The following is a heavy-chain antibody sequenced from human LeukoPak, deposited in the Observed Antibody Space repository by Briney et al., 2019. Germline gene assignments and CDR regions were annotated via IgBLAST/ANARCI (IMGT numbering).Heavy chain of an antibody. V-gene: IGHV4-4*02. CDR3: ARDLRGIVAPPR. J-gene: IGHJ4*02. CDR1: SDSISSPKW. D-gene: IGHD2-15*01. Sequence: PSETLSLTCAVSSDSISSPKWWSWVRQPPGKGLEWIGEVYHSGSANYNPSVKSRVTISVDKSKNQFSLRLTSATAADTAVYYCARDLRGIVAPPRWGQGTLVSVSS. CDR2: VYHSGSA.